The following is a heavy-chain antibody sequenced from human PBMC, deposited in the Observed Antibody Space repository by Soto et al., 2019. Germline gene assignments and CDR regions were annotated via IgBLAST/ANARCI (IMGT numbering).Heavy chain of an antibody. CDR1: RYTFSTYW. V-gene: IGHV5-51*01. D-gene: IGHD3-9*01. CDR3: ARPTRRSRDELGSTSRHYNDMFV. Sequence: PVEAEKISCMGSRYTFSTYWICCVRQMPGKSLECIVIIYQDASDTRYSPSFQGQVTISIDTSTITAYLQWSSLEASDTAQIYCARPTRRSRDELGSTSRHYNDMFVWGQGTKVTVFS. CDR2: IYQDASDT. J-gene: IGHJ6*02.